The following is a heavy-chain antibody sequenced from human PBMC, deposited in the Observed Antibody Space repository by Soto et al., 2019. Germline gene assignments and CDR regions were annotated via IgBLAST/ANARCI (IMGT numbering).Heavy chain of an antibody. CDR1: GDSIRGRR. Sequence: SETLSLTCSVSGDSIRGRRWSWIRQPPGKGLEWNDYIYQSETTSYNPSLGSRVTISVDTSKNQFSLKLNSVTAADTALYYCAGGGSIVVATRRLMDVWGKGTTVTVSS. J-gene: IGHJ6*03. D-gene: IGHD3-22*01. CDR2: IYQSETT. V-gene: IGHV4-59*11. CDR3: AGGGSIVVATRRLMDV.